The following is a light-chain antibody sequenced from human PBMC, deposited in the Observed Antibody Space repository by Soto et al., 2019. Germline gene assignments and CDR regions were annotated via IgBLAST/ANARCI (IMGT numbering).Light chain of an antibody. J-gene: IGLJ1*01. CDR2: EVS. Sequence: QSALTQPASVSGSPGQSITISCTGTSSDYVSWYQQHPDKAPKLMIYEVSKRPSGVPDRFSGSKSGNTASLTISGLQAADEADYYCSLYTSENAYVFGTGTKLTVL. V-gene: IGLV2-14*01. CDR3: SLYTSENAYV. CDR1: SSDY.